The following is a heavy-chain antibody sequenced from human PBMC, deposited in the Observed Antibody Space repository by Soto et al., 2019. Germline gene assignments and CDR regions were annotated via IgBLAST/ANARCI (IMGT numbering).Heavy chain of an antibody. D-gene: IGHD3-22*01. CDR3: ERDLGYYERRGSFDY. V-gene: IGHV3-11*01. Sequence: PGGSLRLSCAASGFTFSYYYMSWIRQAPGKGLEWVSYISSSGDIIYYADSVKGRFTISRDNDRNSLYLQMNRLRAEDTAVYYCERDLGYYERRGSFDYWGQGNMVTVSP. J-gene: IGHJ4*02. CDR1: GFTFSYYY. CDR2: ISSSGDII.